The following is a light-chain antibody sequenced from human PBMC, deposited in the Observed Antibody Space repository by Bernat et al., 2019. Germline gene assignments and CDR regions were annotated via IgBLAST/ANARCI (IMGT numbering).Light chain of an antibody. CDR3: QKYDSAPKT. V-gene: IGKV1-27*01. Sequence: DIQMTQSPSALSASVGDRVTITCRASQDIRNFLAWYQQKPGKVPTLLIYAASTLQSGVPSRFSGSGSGTDFPLTISSLQPEDFATYYCQKYDSAPKTFGQGTRVEIK. CDR2: AAS. J-gene: IGKJ1*01. CDR1: QDIRNF.